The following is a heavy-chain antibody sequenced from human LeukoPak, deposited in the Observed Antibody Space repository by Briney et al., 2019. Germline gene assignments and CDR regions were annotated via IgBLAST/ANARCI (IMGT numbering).Heavy chain of an antibody. CDR3: AKAKDIVATMADY. CDR1: GFTFSTYT. D-gene: IGHD5-12*01. V-gene: IGHV3-30*18. J-gene: IGHJ4*02. Sequence: GGSLRLSCAASGFTFSTYTMNWVRQAPGKGLEWVAVISYDGSNKYYADSVKGRFTISRDNSKNTLYLQMNSLRAEDTAVYYCAKAKDIVATMADYWGQGTLVTVSS. CDR2: ISYDGSNK.